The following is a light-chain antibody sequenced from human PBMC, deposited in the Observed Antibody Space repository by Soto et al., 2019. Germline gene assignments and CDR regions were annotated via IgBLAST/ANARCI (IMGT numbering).Light chain of an antibody. Sequence: QSALNQPASVSGSPGQSVTISCTATSSDVENYKLVSWYQQHPGKAPTLIIYEVSKRPSGVSNRFSGSKSANTASLIISGLQPEDYADYYCSSAVRSYVFVTGTKPTVL. CDR2: EVS. CDR1: SSDVENYKL. J-gene: IGLJ1*01. V-gene: IGLV2-23*02. CDR3: SSAVRSYV.